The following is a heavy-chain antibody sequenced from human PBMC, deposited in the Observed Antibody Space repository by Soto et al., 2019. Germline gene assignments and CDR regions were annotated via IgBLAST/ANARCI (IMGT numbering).Heavy chain of an antibody. J-gene: IGHJ3*02. CDR1: GFTFSSYS. D-gene: IGHD6-19*01. V-gene: IGHV3-21*01. Sequence: GSQRLSCAASGFTFSSYSMNWVRQAPGKGLEWVSSISSSSSYIYYADSVKGRFTISRDDAKNSLYLQMNSLRAEDTAVYYCARDQGWLVPLDALDIWGQGTVVTRSS. CDR3: ARDQGWLVPLDALDI. CDR2: ISSSSSYI.